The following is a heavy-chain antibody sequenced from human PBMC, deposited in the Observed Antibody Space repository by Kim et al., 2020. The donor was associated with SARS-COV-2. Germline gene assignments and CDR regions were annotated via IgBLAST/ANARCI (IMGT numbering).Heavy chain of an antibody. J-gene: IGHJ4*02. Sequence: GGSLRLSCAASGFTFSNYAMAWVRQAPGKGLEWVSSIGGNGGKIAYADSVKGRFTISLENSKNTLFLQMNSLRAEDTAVFYCSTKHSGQYPFDCWGQGPL. CDR2: IGGNGGKI. CDR3: STKHSGQYPFDC. D-gene: IGHD1-26*01. CDR1: GFTFSNYA. V-gene: IGHV3-23*01.